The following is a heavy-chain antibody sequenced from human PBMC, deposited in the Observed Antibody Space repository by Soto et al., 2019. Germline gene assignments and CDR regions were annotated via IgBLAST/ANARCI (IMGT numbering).Heavy chain of an antibody. D-gene: IGHD3-10*01. CDR3: AREGYYSGLGTYSPPRYYGMDV. V-gene: IGHV1-18*01. CDR1: GYTFSSYG. J-gene: IGHJ6*02. CDR2: ISDYNGNT. Sequence: QVQLVQSGVEVKKAGASVKVSCKASGYTFSSYGISWARQAPGQGLEWMGWISDYNGNTHYAKKFQGRLIKTTDTSTRTAHMDWRSLRSGDTAAYFYAREGYYSGLGTYSPPRYYGMDVWGQGTTVTVSS.